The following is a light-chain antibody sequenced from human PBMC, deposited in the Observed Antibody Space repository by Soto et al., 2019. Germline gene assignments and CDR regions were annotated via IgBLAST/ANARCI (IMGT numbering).Light chain of an antibody. Sequence: QSALTQPASVSGSPGQSITISCTGTSSDIGSYNYVSWYQQHPGRAPQLLIYDVSYRPSGVSNRFSGSKSGNTASLTISGLQPEDEADYYCSSCTSSSTIFGGGTKFTVL. CDR1: SSDIGSYNY. V-gene: IGLV2-14*03. J-gene: IGLJ2*01. CDR2: DVS. CDR3: SSCTSSSTI.